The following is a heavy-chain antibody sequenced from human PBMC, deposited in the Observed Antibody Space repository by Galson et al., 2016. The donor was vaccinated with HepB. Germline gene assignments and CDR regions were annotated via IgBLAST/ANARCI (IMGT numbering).Heavy chain of an antibody. J-gene: IGHJ4*02. V-gene: IGHV3-30*18. Sequence: SLRLSCAASGFTFSSYGMHWVRPAPGKGLEWVAVISSDGSNKYYADSVKGRFTISRDNSKNTLYLQMNSLRAEDTAVYYCAKVSDEYYFDSWGQGTLVTVSS. CDR1: GFTFSSYG. CDR3: AKVSDEYYFDS. CDR2: ISSDGSNK.